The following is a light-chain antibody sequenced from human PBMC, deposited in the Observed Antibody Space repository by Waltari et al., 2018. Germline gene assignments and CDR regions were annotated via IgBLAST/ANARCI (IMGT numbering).Light chain of an antibody. CDR2: AAS. J-gene: IGKJ1*01. Sequence: DIQMTQSPSSLSASVGDRVTITCRASQSIASNLSWYQQKPGKAPKLLIYAASSLQSGVPSRFSARGSGTDFTLTISSLQREDFATYYCQQSYSSPRTFGQGT. V-gene: IGKV1-39*01. CDR1: QSIASN. CDR3: QQSYSSPRT.